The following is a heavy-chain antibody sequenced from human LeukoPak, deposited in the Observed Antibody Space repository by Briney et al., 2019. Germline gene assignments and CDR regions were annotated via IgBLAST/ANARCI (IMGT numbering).Heavy chain of an antibody. Sequence: GGSLRLSCAASGFTFSSYWMTWVRQPPGKRLEWVATIEEDENKRYYVDSVKGRFTISRDNAKNSVYLQMNSLRAEDTAVYYCARDAVAYWGQGTLVIVSS. V-gene: IGHV3-7*03. J-gene: IGHJ4*02. CDR1: GFTFSSYW. D-gene: IGHD6-19*01. CDR3: ARDAVAY. CDR2: IEEDENKR.